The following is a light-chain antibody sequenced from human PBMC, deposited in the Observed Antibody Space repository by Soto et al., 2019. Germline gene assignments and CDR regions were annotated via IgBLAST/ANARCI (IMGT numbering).Light chain of an antibody. V-gene: IGKV3-11*01. CDR1: QSVPSY. Sequence: EIVLTQFPATLSLSPGDRATLSCRASQSVPSYLAWYQQKPGQAPRLVVYAISNRATGIPARFTGSGSGTDFTLAISSLEPEDSAVYYCQQRNAWPRNTFGQGTKLEI. CDR3: QQRNAWPRNT. CDR2: AIS. J-gene: IGKJ2*01.